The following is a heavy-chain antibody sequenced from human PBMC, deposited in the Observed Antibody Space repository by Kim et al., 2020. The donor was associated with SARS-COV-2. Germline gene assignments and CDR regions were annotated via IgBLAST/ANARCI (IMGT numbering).Heavy chain of an antibody. V-gene: IGHV3-7*01. CDR3: ARAHQGSLYYYYYYMDV. D-gene: IGHD6-13*01. J-gene: IGHJ6*03. Sequence: GGSLRLSCAASGFTFSSYWKSWVRQAPGKGLEWVANIKQDGSEKYYVDSVKGRFTISRDNAKNSLYLQMNSLRAEDTAVYYCARAHQGSLYYYYYYMDVWGKGTTVTVSS. CDR2: IKQDGSEK. CDR1: GFTFSSYW.